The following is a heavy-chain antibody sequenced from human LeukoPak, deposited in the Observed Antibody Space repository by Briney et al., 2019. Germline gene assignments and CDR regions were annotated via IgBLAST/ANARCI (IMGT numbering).Heavy chain of an antibody. J-gene: IGHJ5*02. D-gene: IGHD2-15*01. CDR2: ISWNSGRI. V-gene: IGHV3-9*01. Sequence: PGRSLRLSCAASGFTFDDYAMHWVRQAPGKGLEWVSGISWNSGRIGYADSVKGRFTISRDNAKNSLHLQMNSLRAEDTAVYYCARVRYCSGGSCYGNWYDPWGQGTLVTVSS. CDR1: GFTFDDYA. CDR3: ARVRYCSGGSCYGNWYDP.